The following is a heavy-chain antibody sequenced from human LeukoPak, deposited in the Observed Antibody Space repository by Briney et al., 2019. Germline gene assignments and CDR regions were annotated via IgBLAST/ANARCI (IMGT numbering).Heavy chain of an antibody. V-gene: IGHV4-34*01. CDR3: ARGAEDHYDFWRKIDY. Sequence: PSETLSLTCTVYGGSSSDYYWYWIRQPPGKGLEWIGEISHSGSTNYNPSLKSRVTISVDTSKNQFSLKLSSVTAADTAVYYCARGAEDHYDFWRKIDYWGQGTLVTVSS. D-gene: IGHD3-3*01. J-gene: IGHJ4*02. CDR2: ISHSGST. CDR1: GGSSSDYY.